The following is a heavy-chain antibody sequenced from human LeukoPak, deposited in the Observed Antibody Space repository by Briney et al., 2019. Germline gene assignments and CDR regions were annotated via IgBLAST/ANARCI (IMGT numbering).Heavy chain of an antibody. CDR1: GYTFTSYY. V-gene: IGHV1-46*03. Sequence: ASVKVSCKASGYTFTSYYMHWVRQAPGQGLEWMGISNPSGGSASYAQKFQGRVTMTRDMSTSTVYMELSSLRSEDTAVYYCALLVDSGFDYWGQGTLVTVSS. J-gene: IGHJ4*02. CDR2: SNPSGGSA. CDR3: ALLVDSGFDY. D-gene: IGHD3-10*01.